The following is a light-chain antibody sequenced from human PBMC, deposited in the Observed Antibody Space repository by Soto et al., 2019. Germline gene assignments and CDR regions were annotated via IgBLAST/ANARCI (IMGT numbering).Light chain of an antibody. CDR2: GSS. V-gene: IGKV3-20*01. CDR3: QQYDISPRT. J-gene: IGKJ1*01. Sequence: EIVLTQSPGTLSLSPGKRSTLSCRASQSLNSFYLAWYQQKPGQAPRLLIYGSSNRATGIPDRFSGSGSGTDFTLTISRLDPEDFAVYYCQQYDISPRTFGQGTKVEVK. CDR1: QSLNSFY.